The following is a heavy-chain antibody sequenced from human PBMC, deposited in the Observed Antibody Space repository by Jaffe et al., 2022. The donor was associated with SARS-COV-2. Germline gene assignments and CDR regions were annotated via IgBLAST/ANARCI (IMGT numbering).Heavy chain of an antibody. CDR1: GGSIGGSNYY. CDR2: IYYSGST. CDR3: ASPRDPYYYGPGSFPTWFDP. J-gene: IGHJ5*02. V-gene: IGHV4-39*01. Sequence: QLQLQESGPGLVKPSETLSLTCTVSGGSIGGSNYYWGWIRQPPGKGLEWIGSIYYSGSTHYNPSLKSRVTISLDTSKNQFSLKLTSVTAADTAVYYCASPRDPYYYGPGSFPTWFDPWGLGTLVTVSS. D-gene: IGHD3-10*01.